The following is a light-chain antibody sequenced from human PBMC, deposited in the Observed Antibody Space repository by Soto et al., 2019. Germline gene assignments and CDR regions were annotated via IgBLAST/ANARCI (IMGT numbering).Light chain of an antibody. CDR3: QTWDTGIVV. CDR2: VTGDGGH. CDR1: SGHTKFA. J-gene: IGLJ2*01. V-gene: IGLV4-69*01. Sequence: QSVLTQSPSASASLGASVKLTCTLNSGHTKFAIAWHQQQPQKGPRFLMKVTGDGGHNKGDGIPDRFSGSSSGAERYLTISSLQSEDEADYYCQTWDTGIVVFGGGTKVTVL.